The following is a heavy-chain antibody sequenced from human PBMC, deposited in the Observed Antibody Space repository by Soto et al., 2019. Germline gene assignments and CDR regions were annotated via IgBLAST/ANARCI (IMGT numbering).Heavy chain of an antibody. J-gene: IGHJ4*02. D-gene: IGHD6-6*01. CDR2: ISSSSSYI. CDR3: ARFIERQLVPNY. CDR1: GFTFSSYS. Sequence: GGSLRLSCAASGFTFSSYSMNWVRQAPGKGLEWVSSISSSSSYIYYADSVKGRFTISRDNAKNSLYLQMNSLRAEDTAVYYCARFIERQLVPNYWGQGTLVTVSS. V-gene: IGHV3-21*01.